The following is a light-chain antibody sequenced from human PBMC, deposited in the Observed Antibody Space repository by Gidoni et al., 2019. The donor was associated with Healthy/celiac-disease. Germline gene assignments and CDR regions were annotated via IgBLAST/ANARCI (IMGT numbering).Light chain of an antibody. CDR1: QNLLHSNGYNY. V-gene: IGKV2-28*01. CDR2: LGS. CDR3: MQALQTPLT. J-gene: IGKJ1*01. Sequence: DIVITQSPLSLPVTPGEPASISCRSSQNLLHSNGYNYLDWYLQKPGQSPRLLIYLGSNRASGVPDRFSGSGSGTDFTLKISRVEAEDVGVYYCMQALQTPLTFGRGTKVEIK.